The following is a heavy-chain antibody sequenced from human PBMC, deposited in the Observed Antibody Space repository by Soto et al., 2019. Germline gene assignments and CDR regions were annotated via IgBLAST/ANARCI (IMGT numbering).Heavy chain of an antibody. V-gene: IGHV4-59*01. CDR1: GGSISSCD. J-gene: IGHJ5*02. CDR3: AKDSGYNYGYFRWFDP. D-gene: IGHD5-18*01. CDR2: IYYSGST. Sequence: PSETLSLTCTVAGGSISSCDWSWIRQPPGKGLEWIGYIYYSGSTNYNPALKSRVTISVDTSKSQFSLKLSSVTAADTAVYYCAKDSGYNYGYFRWFDPWGQGTLVTVSS.